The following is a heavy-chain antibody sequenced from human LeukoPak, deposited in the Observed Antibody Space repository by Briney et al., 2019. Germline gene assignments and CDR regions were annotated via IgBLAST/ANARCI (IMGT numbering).Heavy chain of an antibody. CDR3: ARSATKTSCYTCSGFDY. Sequence: ASVTVSCTASGYTFTVYYMHWVRQAPGQGLEWMGWINPNSGGTNYAQKFQGRVTMTRDTSISTAYMELSRLRSDDTAVYYCARSATKTSCYTCSGFDYWGQGTLVTVSS. CDR2: INPNSGGT. CDR1: GYTFTVYY. V-gene: IGHV1-2*02. J-gene: IGHJ4*02. D-gene: IGHD2-2*02.